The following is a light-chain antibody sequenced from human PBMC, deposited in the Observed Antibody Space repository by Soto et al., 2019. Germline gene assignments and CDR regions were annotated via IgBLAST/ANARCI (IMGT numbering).Light chain of an antibody. V-gene: IGLV2-14*01. CDR3: FSFTTDWTHV. CDR2: EVS. CDR1: SSDIGAYNY. J-gene: IGLJ1*01. Sequence: SALTQPASVSGSPGQSITISCTGSSSDIGAYNYVSWFQQYPGKAPKLIISEVSNRPSGVSNRFSGSKSGTAASLTISGLQTEDEADYFCFSFTTDWTHVFGTG.